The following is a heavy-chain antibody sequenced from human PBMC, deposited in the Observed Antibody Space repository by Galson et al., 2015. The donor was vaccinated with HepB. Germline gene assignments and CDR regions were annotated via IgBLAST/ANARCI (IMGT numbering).Heavy chain of an antibody. Sequence: SLRLSCAASGFTFSSYAMSWVRQAPGKGLEWVSAISGSGGSTYYADSVKGRFTISRDNSKNTLYLQMNSLRAEDTAVYYCAKAGRYCSSTSCYYYYYMDVWGKGTTVTVSS. CDR1: GFTFSSYA. CDR3: AKAGRYCSSTSCYYYYYMDV. J-gene: IGHJ6*03. CDR2: ISGSGGST. V-gene: IGHV3-23*01. D-gene: IGHD2-2*01.